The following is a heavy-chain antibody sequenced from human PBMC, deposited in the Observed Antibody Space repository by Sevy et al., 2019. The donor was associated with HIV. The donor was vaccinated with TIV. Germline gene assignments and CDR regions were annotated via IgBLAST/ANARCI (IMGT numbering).Heavy chain of an antibody. CDR1: GFTFSNYA. J-gene: IGHJ1*01. V-gene: IGHV3-23*01. CDR3: TKEGEFYNYDSSGSFGL. Sequence: GESLKISCAASGFTFSNYAMSWVRQAPGKGLEWVSGISGSAYYTYYADSVKGRFTISRDNSKNALYLQMNSLRAEDTAVYYCTKEGEFYNYDSSGSFGLWGQGTLVTVSS. CDR2: ISGSAYYT. D-gene: IGHD3-22*01.